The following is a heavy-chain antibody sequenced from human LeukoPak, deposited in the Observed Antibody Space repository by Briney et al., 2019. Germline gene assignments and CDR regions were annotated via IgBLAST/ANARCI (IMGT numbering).Heavy chain of an antibody. CDR2: INRSGST. Sequence: SETLSLTRAVYGGSFSGYYWSWIRQPPGKGLEWIGEINRSGSTNYNPSLKSRVTISVDTSKNHFSLTLSSVTAADTAVYYCARSDGYGLVGIWGQGTMVTVSS. CDR3: ARSDGYGLVGI. V-gene: IGHV4-34*01. CDR1: GGSFSGYY. J-gene: IGHJ3*02. D-gene: IGHD3-10*01.